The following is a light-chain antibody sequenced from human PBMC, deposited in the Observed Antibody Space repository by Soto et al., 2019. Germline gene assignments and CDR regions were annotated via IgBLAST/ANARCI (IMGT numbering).Light chain of an antibody. CDR3: KQTYNMPRT. V-gene: IGKV1-12*01. CDR2: AAS. Sequence: DIQMTQSPSSVSASVGDRVTITCRASQGISSWLAWYQQKPGKAPRLLIYAASSLQSGVQSRFSGSGSGTDFILTITSLQPEDSATYYCKQTYNMPRTFGPGTKVDIK. CDR1: QGISSW. J-gene: IGKJ3*01.